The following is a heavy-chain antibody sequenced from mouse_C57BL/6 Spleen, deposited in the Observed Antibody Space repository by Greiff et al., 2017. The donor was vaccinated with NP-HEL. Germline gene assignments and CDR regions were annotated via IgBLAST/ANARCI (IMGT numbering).Heavy chain of an antibody. CDR2: IDPSDSET. V-gene: IGHV1-52*01. D-gene: IGHD2-4*01. Sequence: VQLQQPGAELVRPGSSVKLSCKASGYTFTSYWMHWVKQRPIQGLEWIGNIDPSDSETHYNQTFKDKATLTVDKSSSTAYMQLSSLTSEDAAVYYGARSSDYDGRPFDYWGQGTTLTVSS. CDR1: GYTFTSYW. J-gene: IGHJ2*01. CDR3: ARSSDYDGRPFDY.